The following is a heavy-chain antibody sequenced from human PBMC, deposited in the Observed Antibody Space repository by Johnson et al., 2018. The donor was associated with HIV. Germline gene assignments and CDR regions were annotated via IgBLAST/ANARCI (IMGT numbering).Heavy chain of an antibody. CDR3: AKDSKRLLWFGEFCDAFDI. V-gene: IGHV3-30*18. D-gene: IGHD3-10*01. Sequence: VQLVESGGGVVQPGRSLRLSCAASGFTFSTSGMHWVRQAPGKGMEWVAVISYDGSNKYYVDSVKGRFGISRDNSKNTLYLQMNSLRAVDTAVYYWAKDSKRLLWFGEFCDAFDIWGQGTMVTVSS. CDR1: GFTFSTSG. J-gene: IGHJ3*02. CDR2: ISYDGSNK.